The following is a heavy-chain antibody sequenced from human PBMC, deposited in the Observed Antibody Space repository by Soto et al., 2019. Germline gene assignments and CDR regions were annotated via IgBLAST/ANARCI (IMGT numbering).Heavy chain of an antibody. CDR1: GFTFSSYS. V-gene: IGHV3-21*01. CDR3: GSLDGTTTDYYYYGMDV. Sequence: GGSLRLSCAASGFTFSSYSMNWVRQAPGKGLEWVSSISSSSSYIYYADSVKGRFTISRDNAKNSLYLQMNSLRAEDTAVYYCGSLDGTTTDYYYYGMDVSGQGPTVTVYS. D-gene: IGHD6-19*01. CDR2: ISSSSSYI. J-gene: IGHJ6*02.